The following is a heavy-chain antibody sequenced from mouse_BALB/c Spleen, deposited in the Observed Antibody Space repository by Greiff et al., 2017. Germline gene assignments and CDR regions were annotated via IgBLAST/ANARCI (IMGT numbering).Heavy chain of an antibody. CDR1: GFNIKDTY. J-gene: IGHJ4*01. D-gene: IGHD3-2*01. V-gene: IGHV14-3*02. CDR2: IDPANGNT. CDR3: AREPRQLGLRMDAMDY. Sequence: EVQLQQSGAELVKPGASVKLSCTASGFNIKDTYMHWVKQRPEQGLEWIGRIDPANGNTKYDPKFQGKATITADTSSNTAYLQLSSLTSEDTAVYYCAREPRQLGLRMDAMDYWGQGTSVTVSS.